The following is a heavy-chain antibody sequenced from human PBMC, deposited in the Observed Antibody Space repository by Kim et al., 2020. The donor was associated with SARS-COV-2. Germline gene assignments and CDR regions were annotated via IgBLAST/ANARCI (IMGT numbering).Heavy chain of an antibody. J-gene: IGHJ4*02. CDR3: AKEGVRWELYKAFDY. CDR1: GFTFSSYG. CDR2: IWYDGSNK. Sequence: GGSLRLSCAASGFTFSSYGMHWVRQAPGKGLEWVAVIWYDGSNKYYADSVKGRFTISRDNSKNTLYLQMNSLRAEDTAVYYCAKEGVRWELYKAFDYWGQGTLVTVSS. D-gene: IGHD1-26*01. V-gene: IGHV3-33*06.